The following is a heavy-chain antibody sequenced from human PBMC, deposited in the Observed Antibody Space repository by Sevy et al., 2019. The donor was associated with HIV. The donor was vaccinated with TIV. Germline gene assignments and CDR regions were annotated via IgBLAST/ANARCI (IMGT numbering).Heavy chain of an antibody. D-gene: IGHD6-19*01. CDR2: ISASGGST. Sequence: GGSLRLSCAASGFTFSSYAMSWVRQAPGKGLEWVSAISASGGSTYYADSVKGRFTISRDNSKNTLYLQMNSLRAEDTAVYYCAKVAPGIAVAGLNWFDPWGQGTLVTVSS. V-gene: IGHV3-23*01. CDR3: AKVAPGIAVAGLNWFDP. CDR1: GFTFSSYA. J-gene: IGHJ5*02.